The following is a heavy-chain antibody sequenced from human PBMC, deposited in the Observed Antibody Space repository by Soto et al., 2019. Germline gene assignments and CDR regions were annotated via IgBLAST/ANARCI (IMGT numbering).Heavy chain of an antibody. CDR1: GGTFSSYA. V-gene: IGHV1-69*01. Sequence: QVQLVQSGAEVKKPGSSVQVSCPASGGTFSSYAISWVRQAPGPGLEWMGGIIPLFGTANSAQKFQGRVTITADESTSTADMELSSVRSTDTAVYYCGRTSSRYDIMTGYYPYYYYGMDVWGQRTTVTVSS. J-gene: IGHJ6*01. CDR3: GRTSSRYDIMTGYYPYYYYGMDV. D-gene: IGHD3-9*01. CDR2: IIPLFGTA.